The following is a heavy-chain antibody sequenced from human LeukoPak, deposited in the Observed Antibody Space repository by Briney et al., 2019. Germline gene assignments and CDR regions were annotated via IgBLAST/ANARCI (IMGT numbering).Heavy chain of an antibody. CDR1: GFTFSSYA. D-gene: IGHD3-9*01. Sequence: GRSLRLSCAASGFTFSSYAMHWVRQAPGKGLEWVAVISYDGSNKYYADSVKGRFTISRDNSKNTLYLQMHSLRADDTAVYYCVSVEGVYYDVLTGFFDYWGRGTLVTVSS. J-gene: IGHJ4*02. V-gene: IGHV3-30-3*01. CDR3: VSVEGVYYDVLTGFFDY. CDR2: ISYDGSNK.